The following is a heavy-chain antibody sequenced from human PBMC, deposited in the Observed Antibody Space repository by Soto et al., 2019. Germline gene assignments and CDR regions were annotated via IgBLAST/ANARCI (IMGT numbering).Heavy chain of an antibody. Sequence: SGPTLVNPTQTLTLTCTFSGFSRSASGMCVSWIRQPPGKALEWLARIDWDDDKYYSTSLKTRLTISKDTSKNQVVLTMTNMDPVDTATYYCARTNLEYDILTGYYIFDYWGQGTLFTVSS. CDR3: ARTNLEYDILTGYYIFDY. D-gene: IGHD3-9*01. J-gene: IGHJ4*02. CDR1: GFSRSASGMC. V-gene: IGHV2-70*11. CDR2: IDWDDDK.